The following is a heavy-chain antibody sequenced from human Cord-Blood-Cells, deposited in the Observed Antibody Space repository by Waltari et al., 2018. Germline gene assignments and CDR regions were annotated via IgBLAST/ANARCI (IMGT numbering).Heavy chain of an antibody. D-gene: IGHD3-3*01. CDR2: IGGIGGST. V-gene: IGHV3-23*01. CDR3: AKGGKWLLSYFDY. J-gene: IGHJ4*02. Sequence: VQLLESGGGLVQPGGSLRLYCAASGFTFSSYAMSWVRQAPGKGLEWVSAIGGIGGSTYYADSVKGRFTISRDNSKNTLYLQMNSLRAEDTAVYYCAKGGKWLLSYFDYWGQGTLVTVSS. CDR1: GFTFSSYA.